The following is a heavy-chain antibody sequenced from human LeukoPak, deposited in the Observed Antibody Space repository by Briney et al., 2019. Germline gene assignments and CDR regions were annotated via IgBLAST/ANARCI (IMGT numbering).Heavy chain of an antibody. V-gene: IGHV3-11*01. D-gene: IGHD3-22*01. Sequence: SAIYYADSVKGRSTISRDNSKNSLYLQMASLRADDTAVYYCARASDYYDSSGTNYYYYYMDVWGNRTTVTVSS. CDR2: SAI. CDR3: ARASDYYDSSGTNYYYYYMDV. J-gene: IGHJ6*03.